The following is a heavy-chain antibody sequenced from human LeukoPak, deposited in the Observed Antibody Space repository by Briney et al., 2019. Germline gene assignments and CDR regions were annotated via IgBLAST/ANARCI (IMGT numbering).Heavy chain of an antibody. CDR1: GWSFSGYY. D-gene: IGHD5-18*01. CDR3: ARAKASGYSYGYEGWFDP. V-gene: IGHV4-34*01. Sequence: SETLSLTCAVYGWSFSGYYWSWIRQPPGKGLEWIGEINHSGSTNYNPSLKSRVTISVDTSKNQFSLKLSSVTAADTAVYYCARAKASGYSYGYEGWFDPWGQGTLVTVSS. J-gene: IGHJ5*02. CDR2: INHSGST.